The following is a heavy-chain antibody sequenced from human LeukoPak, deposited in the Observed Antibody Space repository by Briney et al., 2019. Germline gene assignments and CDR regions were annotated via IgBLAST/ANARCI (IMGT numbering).Heavy chain of an antibody. V-gene: IGHV1-2*02. CDR3: AAQGSREYQLPIFDY. D-gene: IGHD2-2*01. J-gene: IGHJ4*02. Sequence: ASVKVSCKASGYTFTGYYMHWVRRAPGQGLEWMGWINPNSGGTNCAQKFQGRVTMTRDTSISTAYMELSRLGSDDTAVYYCAAQGSREYQLPIFDYWGQGTLVTVSS. CDR2: INPNSGGT. CDR1: GYTFTGYY.